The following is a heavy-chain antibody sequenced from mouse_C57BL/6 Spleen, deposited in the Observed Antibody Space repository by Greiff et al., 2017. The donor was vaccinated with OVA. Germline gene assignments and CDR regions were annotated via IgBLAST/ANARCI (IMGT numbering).Heavy chain of an antibody. Sequence: EVQVVESGGGLVQPGGSLKLSCAASGFTFSDYYMYWVRQTPEKRLEWVAYISNGGGSTYYPDTVKGRFTISRDNAKNTLYLQMSRLKSEDTAMYYCARPAMVTTWFAYWGQGTLVTVSA. D-gene: IGHD2-2*01. J-gene: IGHJ3*01. CDR2: ISNGGGST. V-gene: IGHV5-12*01. CDR3: ARPAMVTTWFAY. CDR1: GFTFSDYY.